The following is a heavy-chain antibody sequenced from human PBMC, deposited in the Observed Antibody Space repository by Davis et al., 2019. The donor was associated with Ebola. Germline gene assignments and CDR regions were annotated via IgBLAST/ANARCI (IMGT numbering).Heavy chain of an antibody. D-gene: IGHD2-8*02. J-gene: IGHJ4*02. CDR1: GFTFSSYV. Sequence: GESLKISCVASGFTFSSYVMGWVRQAPGKGLEWVSRIGGSGDTADYGDSVRGRFTISRDNSKNTPYLQMISLRAEDTATYYCARVTLWWDDDRGGPTTYYFDVWGQGALVTVSS. CDR2: IGGSGDTA. CDR3: ARVTLWWDDDRGGPTTYYFDV. V-gene: IGHV3-23*01.